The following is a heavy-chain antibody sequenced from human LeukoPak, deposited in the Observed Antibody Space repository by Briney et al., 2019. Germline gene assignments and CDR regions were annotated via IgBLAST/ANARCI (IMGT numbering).Heavy chain of an antibody. CDR2: ITDSGDGT. Sequence: PGGSLRLSCAACGFTFSSSAMSWVRQAPGRGLEWVSSITDSGDGTYYADSVKGRFTISRDDSKNTLSLQMNSLRAEDTAVYYCANDSPVATRWGQGTLVTVSS. CDR3: ANDSPVATR. D-gene: IGHD1-26*01. CDR1: GFTFSSSA. J-gene: IGHJ4*02. V-gene: IGHV3-23*01.